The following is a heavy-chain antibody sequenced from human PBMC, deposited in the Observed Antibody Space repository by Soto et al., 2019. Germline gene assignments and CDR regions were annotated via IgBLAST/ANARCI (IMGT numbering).Heavy chain of an antibody. CDR1: GGTFSTYA. V-gene: IGHV1-69*01. Sequence: QVQLVQSGAEVKKPGSSVKVSCKASGGTFSTYAINWVRQAPGQGLEWMGGIIPMFRTAEYAQQFQGRVTITADEHTSTAYMELSSLRSEDTAVYYCARDQQPKRGGYYYYYAMDVWGQGTTVTVSS. CDR3: ARDQQPKRGGYYYYYAMDV. CDR2: IIPMFRTA. J-gene: IGHJ6*02. D-gene: IGHD6-13*01.